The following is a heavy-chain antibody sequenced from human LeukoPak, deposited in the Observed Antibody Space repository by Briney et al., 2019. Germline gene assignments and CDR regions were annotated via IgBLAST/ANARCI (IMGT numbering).Heavy chain of an antibody. J-gene: IGHJ6*02. D-gene: IGHD1-14*01. CDR1: GFIFSSYG. V-gene: IGHV3-30*18. CDR3: AKVRAPTGYGMDV. Sequence: GGSLRLSCAASGFIFSSYGMHWVRQAPGKGLEWVALISSDGHNKDYADSVKGRFTISRDNSKITLYLQMNSLRPEDTAMYYCAKVRAPTGYGMDVWGQGTTVTVFS. CDR2: ISSDGHNK.